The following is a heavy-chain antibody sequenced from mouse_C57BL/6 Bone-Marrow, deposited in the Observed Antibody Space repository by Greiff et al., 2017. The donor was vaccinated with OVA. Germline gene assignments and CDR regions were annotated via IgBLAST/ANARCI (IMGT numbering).Heavy chain of an antibody. CDR3: ASRSYDGSSDRYCGV. Sequence: QVQLQQSGPELVKPGASVKLSCKASGYTFTSYDINWVKQRPGQGLEWIGWIYPRDGSTKYNEKFKGKATLTVDPSSSTAYMELHSLTCEDAAVYFCASRSYDGSSDRYCGVWGTGTTVTVSS. V-gene: IGHV1-85*01. CDR1: GYTFTSYD. D-gene: IGHD1-1*01. CDR2: IYPRDGST. J-gene: IGHJ1*03.